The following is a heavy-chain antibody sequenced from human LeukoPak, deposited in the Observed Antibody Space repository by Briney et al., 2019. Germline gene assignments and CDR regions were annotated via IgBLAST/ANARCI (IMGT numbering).Heavy chain of an antibody. J-gene: IGHJ4*02. Sequence: PGGSLRLSCAASGFTFNTYGMHWVRRAPGKGLEWVAIISYDGSNKYYVDSVKGRFTISRDNSKNTLYLQMNSLRAEDTAVYYCAKEIRWRFDYWGQGTLVTVSS. V-gene: IGHV3-30*18. D-gene: IGHD3-3*01. CDR2: ISYDGSNK. CDR1: GFTFNTYG. CDR3: AKEIRWRFDY.